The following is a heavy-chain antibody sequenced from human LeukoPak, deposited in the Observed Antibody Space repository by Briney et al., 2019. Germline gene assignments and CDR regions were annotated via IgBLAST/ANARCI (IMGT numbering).Heavy chain of an antibody. D-gene: IGHD5-18*01. CDR1: GFAFSSYG. CDR3: ARDQRGYSYGNFDY. J-gene: IGHJ4*02. V-gene: IGHV3-33*01. CDR2: IWYDGSNK. Sequence: GGSLRLSCAASGFAFSSYGMHWVRQAPGKGLEWVAVIWYDGSNKYYADSVKGRFTISRDNSKNTLYLQMNSLRAEDTAVYYCARDQRGYSYGNFDYWGQGTLVTVSS.